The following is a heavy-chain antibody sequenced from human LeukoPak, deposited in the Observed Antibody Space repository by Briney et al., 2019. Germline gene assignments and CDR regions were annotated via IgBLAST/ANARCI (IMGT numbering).Heavy chain of an antibody. CDR2: ISYDGSNK. D-gene: IGHD3-22*01. Sequence: PGGSLRLSCAASGFTFSSYAMHWVRQAPGKGLEWVAVISYDGSNKYYADSVKGRFTISRDNSKNTLYLQMNSLRAEDTAVYYCAREREDYYDSSGYYTERYGMDVWGQGTTVTVSS. V-gene: IGHV3-30-3*01. J-gene: IGHJ6*02. CDR3: AREREDYYDSSGYYTERYGMDV. CDR1: GFTFSSYA.